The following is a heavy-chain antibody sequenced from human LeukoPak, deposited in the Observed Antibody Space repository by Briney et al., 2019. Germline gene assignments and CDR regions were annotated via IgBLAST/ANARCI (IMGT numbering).Heavy chain of an antibody. CDR2: ISAYNGNT. CDR1: GYTFTSYG. D-gene: IGHD6-6*01. J-gene: IGHJ4*02. V-gene: IGHV1-18*01. CDR3: ARGPSPRVAARLDYFDY. Sequence: ASVKVSCKASGYTFTSYGISWVRQAPGQGLEWMGWISAYNGNTNYAQKLQGRVTMTTDTSTSTAYMELRSLRSDDTAVYYCARGPSPRVAARLDYFDYWGQGTLSPSPQ.